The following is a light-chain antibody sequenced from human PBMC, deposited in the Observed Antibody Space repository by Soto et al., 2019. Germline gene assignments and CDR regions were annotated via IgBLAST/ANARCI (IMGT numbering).Light chain of an antibody. V-gene: IGLV2-14*01. Sequence: QSVLTQPSSVSGSPGQSITISCTGTSSDVGGCNYVSWYQQYPGKAPKLMIYHVSNRPSGVSNRFSGSKSGNSASLTISGLQAEDEADYYCSSYTSTSTYVFGTGTKVTVL. CDR2: HVS. CDR1: SSDVGGCNY. J-gene: IGLJ1*01. CDR3: SSYTSTSTYV.